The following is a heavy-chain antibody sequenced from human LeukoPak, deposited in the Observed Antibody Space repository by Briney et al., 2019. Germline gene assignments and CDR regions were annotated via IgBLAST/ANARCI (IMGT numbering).Heavy chain of an antibody. Sequence: GGSLRLSCAASGFTFSSYGMHLVRQAPGKGLEWVAVIWYDGSNKYYADSVKGRFTISRDNSKNTLYLQMNSLRAEDTAVYYCARDANYDSSGYRDAFDIWGQGTMVTVSS. J-gene: IGHJ3*02. V-gene: IGHV3-33*01. CDR2: IWYDGSNK. CDR1: GFTFSSYG. D-gene: IGHD3-22*01. CDR3: ARDANYDSSGYRDAFDI.